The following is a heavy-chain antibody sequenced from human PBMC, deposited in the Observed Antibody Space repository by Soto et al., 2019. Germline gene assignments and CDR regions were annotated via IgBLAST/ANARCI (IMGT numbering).Heavy chain of an antibody. CDR1: GFTFSNYA. CDR3: AKDVVIATQFFDY. CDR2: ISGSGIST. D-gene: IGHD2-21*01. J-gene: IGHJ4*02. V-gene: IGHV3-23*01. Sequence: GGSLRLSCAASGFTFSNYAMNWVRQAPGKGLEWVSAISGSGISTYYADSVKGQFTISRDNSKNTLYLQMNSLRAEDTAVYYCAKDVVIATQFFDYWGQGTLVTVSS.